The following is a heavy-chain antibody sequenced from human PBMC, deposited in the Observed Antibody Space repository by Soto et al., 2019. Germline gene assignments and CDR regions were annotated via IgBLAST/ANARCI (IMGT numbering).Heavy chain of an antibody. J-gene: IGHJ5*02. CDR2: ISAYNGNT. CDR3: ARDLGTVRYSYFHWFDP. Sequence: QVPLVQSGAEVKKPGASVKVSCKASGYTFTSYGISWVRQAPGQGLEWMGWISAYNGNTNYAQKLQGRVTMTTDTSTSTAYMELRSLRSDDTAVYYCARDLGTVRYSYFHWFDPWGQGTLVTVSS. D-gene: IGHD5-18*01. V-gene: IGHV1-18*01. CDR1: GYTFTSYG.